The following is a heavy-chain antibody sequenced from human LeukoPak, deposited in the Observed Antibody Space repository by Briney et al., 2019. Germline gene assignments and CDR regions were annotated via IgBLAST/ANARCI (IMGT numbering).Heavy chain of an antibody. Sequence: TSETLSLTCAVYGGSFTGYHWSWIRQPPGKGLEWIGELNHSGGTNYNPSLKSRGIISIDTSKNQFSLRLSSVTAADTALYYCARGSEIAAAGTGFYFDYWGQGTLVTVSS. J-gene: IGHJ4*02. CDR3: ARGSEIAAAGTGFYFDY. CDR2: LNHSGGT. D-gene: IGHD6-13*01. CDR1: GGSFTGYH. V-gene: IGHV4-34*01.